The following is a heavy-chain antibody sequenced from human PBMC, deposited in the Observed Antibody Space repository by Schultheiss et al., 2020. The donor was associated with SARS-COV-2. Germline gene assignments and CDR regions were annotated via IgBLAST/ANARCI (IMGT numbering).Heavy chain of an antibody. CDR1: GFTFSSYA. V-gene: IGHV3-30-3*01. D-gene: IGHD3-22*01. Sequence: GGSLRLSCAASGFTFSSYAMHWVRQAPGKGLEWVAVISYDGSNKYYADSVKGRFTISRDNSKNTLYLQMNSLRAEDTAVYYCAGDSSGYYYSPFDYWGQGTLVTVSS. J-gene: IGHJ4*02. CDR2: ISYDGSNK. CDR3: AGDSSGYYYSPFDY.